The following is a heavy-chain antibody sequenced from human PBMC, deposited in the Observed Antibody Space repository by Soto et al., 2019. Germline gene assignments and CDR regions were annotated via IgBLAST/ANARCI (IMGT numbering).Heavy chain of an antibody. V-gene: IGHV3-74*01. Sequence: EVQLVESGGGLVQPGGSLRLSGAASGFTFSSYWMHWVRQAPGKGLVWVSRINSDGSSTSYADSVKGRFTISRDNAKNTLYLQMNSLRAEDTAVYYCARVLRYFLGMDVWGQGTTVTVSS. CDR1: GFTFSSYW. J-gene: IGHJ6*02. D-gene: IGHD3-9*01. CDR2: INSDGSST. CDR3: ARVLRYFLGMDV.